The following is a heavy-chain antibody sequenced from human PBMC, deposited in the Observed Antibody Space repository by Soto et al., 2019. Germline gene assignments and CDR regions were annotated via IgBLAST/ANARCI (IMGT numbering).Heavy chain of an antibody. CDR1: GFTFSSYA. Sequence: PWGSLRLSCAASGFTFSSYAMHCVRQAPGKGLEWVAVISYDGSNKYYADSVKGRFTISRDNSKNTLYLQMNSLRAEDTAVYYCAREGVSWGQGTLVTVSS. J-gene: IGHJ4*02. V-gene: IGHV3-30-3*01. CDR2: ISYDGSNK. CDR3: AREGVS. D-gene: IGHD2-8*01.